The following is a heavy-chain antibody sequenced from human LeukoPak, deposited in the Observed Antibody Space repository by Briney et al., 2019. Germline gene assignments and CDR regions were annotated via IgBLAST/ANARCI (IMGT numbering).Heavy chain of an antibody. CDR2: IKQDGSEK. CDR1: GFTYSSYW. Sequence: GGSLRLSCVASGFTYSSYWMSWVRQAPGKGLEWVANIKQDGSEKNYVDSVKGRFTISRDNAKNSLYLQVNSLRAEDTAVYYCTRDYRGTFDYWGQGTLVTVSS. J-gene: IGHJ4*02. V-gene: IGHV3-7*03. D-gene: IGHD1-26*01. CDR3: TRDYRGTFDY.